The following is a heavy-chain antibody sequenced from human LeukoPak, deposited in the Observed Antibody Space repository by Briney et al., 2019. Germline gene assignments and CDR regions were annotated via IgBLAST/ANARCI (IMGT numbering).Heavy chain of an antibody. V-gene: IGHV3-7*01. CDR3: ARVGFGSYCGGDCYDTFDY. CDR2: IKQDGSEK. J-gene: IGHJ4*02. Sequence: GGSLRLSCAASGFTVSSNYMSWVRQAPGKGLEWVANIKQDGSEKYYVDSVKGRFTISRDNAKNSLYLQMNSLRAEDTAVYYCARVGFGSYCGGDCYDTFDYWGQGTLVTVSS. CDR1: GFTVSSNY. D-gene: IGHD2-21*01.